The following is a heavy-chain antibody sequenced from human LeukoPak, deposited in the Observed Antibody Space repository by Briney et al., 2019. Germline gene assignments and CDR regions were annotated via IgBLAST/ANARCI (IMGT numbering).Heavy chain of an antibody. CDR3: ASLTGTTDYYYYYMDV. V-gene: IGHV4-34*01. CDR2: INHSGST. CDR1: GGSFTDYY. Sequence: SETLSLTCAVSGGSFTDYYWSWIRQPPGKGLEWIGEINHSGSTNYNPSLKSRVTISVDTSKNQFSLKLSSVTAADTAVYYCASLTGTTDYYYYYMDVGGKGTTVTVSS. D-gene: IGHD1-20*01. J-gene: IGHJ6*03.